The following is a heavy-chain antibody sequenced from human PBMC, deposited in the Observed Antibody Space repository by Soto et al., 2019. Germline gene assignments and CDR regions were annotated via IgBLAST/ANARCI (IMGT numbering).Heavy chain of an antibody. V-gene: IGHV3-21*01. CDR3: ARDRPYSGSRAPADY. D-gene: IGHD5-12*01. J-gene: IGHJ4*02. CDR2: ISSSSSYK. Sequence: EVQLVESGGGLVKPGGSLRLSCAASGFTFSSYSMNWVRQAPGKGLEWVSSISSSSSYKYYADSVKGRFTISRDNAKNALYRQMNSLRAEDTAVYYCARDRPYSGSRAPADYWGQGTLVTVSS. CDR1: GFTFSSYS.